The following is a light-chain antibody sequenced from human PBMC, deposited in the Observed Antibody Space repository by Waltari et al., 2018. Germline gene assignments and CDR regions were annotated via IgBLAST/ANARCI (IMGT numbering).Light chain of an antibody. CDR1: QSVDSSY. V-gene: IGKV3-20*01. J-gene: IGKJ3*01. Sequence: EIVLPQSPGTLSLSPGERVTLSCRASQSVDSSYLAWYQHKPGQAPRLLIDGASSRATGIPDRFSGSGSGTDFTLTISRLEPEDFAVYYCQQYGSSPLTFGPGTKVDIK. CDR2: GAS. CDR3: QQYGSSPLT.